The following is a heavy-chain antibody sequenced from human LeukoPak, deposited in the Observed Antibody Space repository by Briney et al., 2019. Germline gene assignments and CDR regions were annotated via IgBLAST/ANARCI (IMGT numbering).Heavy chain of an antibody. CDR2: IYPGDSDS. D-gene: IGHD2-15*01. CDR1: GYSFTSYW. CDR3: ARRRPGYCSGGSCYGYYFDY. J-gene: IGHJ4*02. V-gene: IGHV5-51*01. Sequence: GEPLKISCKGSGYSFTSYWIGWVRQMPGKGLEWMGIIYPGDSDSRNSPSFQGQVTISADKSISTAYLQWSSLEASDTAMYYCARRRPGYCSGGSCYGYYFDYWGQGTLVTVSS.